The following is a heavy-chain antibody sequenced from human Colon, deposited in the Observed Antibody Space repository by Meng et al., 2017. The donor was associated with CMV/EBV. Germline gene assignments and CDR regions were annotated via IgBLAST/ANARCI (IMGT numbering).Heavy chain of an antibody. CDR3: ARVICGGDCYLDY. J-gene: IGHJ4*02. CDR2: IITISGTT. CDR1: KGTFTSYP. D-gene: IGHD2-21*02. Sequence: QGHREESGAEVKKPGSSVKVSCKASKGTFTSYPISWVRQGPGQGFEWVGGIITISGTTDYAQKFQGRVTITADESTSTAYMKLSNLRSEDTAIYYCARVICGGDCYLDYWGRGTLVTVSS. V-gene: IGHV1-69*12.